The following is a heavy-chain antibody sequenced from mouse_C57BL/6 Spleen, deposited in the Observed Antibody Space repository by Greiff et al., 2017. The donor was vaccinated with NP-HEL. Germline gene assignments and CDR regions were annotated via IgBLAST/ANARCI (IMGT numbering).Heavy chain of an antibody. J-gene: IGHJ2*01. CDR3: ARDSLDY. V-gene: IGHV1-54*01. Sequence: VQLQQSGAELVRPGTSVKVSCKASGYAFTNYLIEWVKQRPGQGLEWIGVINPGSGGTNYNEKFKGKATLTADKSSSTAYMQLSRLTAEDSAVYFCARDSLDYWGQGTTLTVSS. CDR1: GYAFTNYL. CDR2: INPGSGGT.